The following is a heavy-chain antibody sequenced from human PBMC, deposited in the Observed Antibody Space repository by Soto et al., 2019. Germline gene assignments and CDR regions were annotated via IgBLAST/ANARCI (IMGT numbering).Heavy chain of an antibody. Sequence: QVQLVESGGGVVQPGRSLRLSCAASGFTFSSYGMHWVRQAPGKGLEWVAVISYDGSNKYYADSVKGRFTISRDNSKNTLYLQMNSLRAEDTAVYYCAKDILGGYDLYYYYYGMDVWGQGTTVTVSS. CDR1: GFTFSSYG. J-gene: IGHJ6*02. V-gene: IGHV3-30*18. CDR2: ISYDGSNK. D-gene: IGHD5-12*01. CDR3: AKDILGGYDLYYYYYGMDV.